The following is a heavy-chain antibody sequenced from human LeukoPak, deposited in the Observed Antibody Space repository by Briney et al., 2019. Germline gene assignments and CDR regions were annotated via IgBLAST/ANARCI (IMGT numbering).Heavy chain of an antibody. CDR1: GSTFSSYA. J-gene: IGHJ4*02. Sequence: PGGSLRLSCAASGSTFSSYAMSWIRQASGKGLEWLSAISPTTGTTFYADSVKGRFTISRDNSKNTLYLQMNSLRADDTAIYYCARRRDYFDYWGQGTLVTVSS. V-gene: IGHV3-23*01. CDR3: ARRRDYFDY. CDR2: ISPTTGTT.